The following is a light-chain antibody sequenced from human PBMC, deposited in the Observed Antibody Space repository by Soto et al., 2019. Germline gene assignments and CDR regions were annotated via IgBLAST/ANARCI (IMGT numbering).Light chain of an antibody. J-gene: IGKJ2*01. V-gene: IGKV3-15*01. CDR1: QSIRRY. Sequence: EIVMTQSPATLSVSPGGRATVSCRASQSIRRYLAWYQQKPGQAPRLLIYGASTRATGIPARFSGSGSGTDFSLSITGLLSADSAVYYCQHCSEWPPYTFGQGTKLEI. CDR3: QHCSEWPPYT. CDR2: GAS.